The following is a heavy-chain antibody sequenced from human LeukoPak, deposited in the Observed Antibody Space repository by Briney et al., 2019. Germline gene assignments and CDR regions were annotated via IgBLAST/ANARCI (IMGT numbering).Heavy chain of an antibody. D-gene: IGHD4-17*01. Sequence: GGSLRLSCVASGFTFSSCGMHWVRQAPGKGLEWVAFIRFDGSNKYYADSVKGRFTISRDNSKNTLYLQMNSLRPEDTAVYYCAKDKNDHGDYYYMDVWGKGTTVTVSS. CDR1: GFTFSSCG. J-gene: IGHJ6*03. CDR3: AKDKNDHGDYYYMDV. V-gene: IGHV3-30*02. CDR2: IRFDGSNK.